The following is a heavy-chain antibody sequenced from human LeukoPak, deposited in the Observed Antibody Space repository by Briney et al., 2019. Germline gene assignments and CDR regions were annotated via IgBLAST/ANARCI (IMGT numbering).Heavy chain of an antibody. D-gene: IGHD2-21*02. Sequence: PGGSLRLSCEASGFTFSAYAMTWVRQAPGKGLEWVSSIGSDNKPHYSESVKGRFAISRDNSKDTLYLQMNSLRAEDTAVYYCARDSGGGGDDYWGQGTLVTVSS. CDR2: IGSDNKP. CDR3: ARDSGGGGDDY. V-gene: IGHV3-23*05. J-gene: IGHJ4*02. CDR1: GFTFSAYA.